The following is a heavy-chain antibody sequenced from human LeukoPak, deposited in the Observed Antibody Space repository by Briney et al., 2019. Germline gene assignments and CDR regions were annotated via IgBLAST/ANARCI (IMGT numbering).Heavy chain of an antibody. CDR2: ISGSGGRT. D-gene: IGHD5-24*01. CDR3: AKFTISTEYYFDY. CDR1: GFTFSSYG. Sequence: GGTLRPSCAASGFTFSSYGMSWVRQAPGKGLEWVSAISGSGGRTYYADSGKGRFTISRENSKNTLYLQMNSLRAEDTAVYYCAKFTISTEYYFDYWGQGTLVTVSS. J-gene: IGHJ4*02. V-gene: IGHV3-23*01.